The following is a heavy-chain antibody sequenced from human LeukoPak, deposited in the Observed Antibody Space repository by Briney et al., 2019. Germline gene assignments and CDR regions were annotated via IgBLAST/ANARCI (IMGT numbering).Heavy chain of an antibody. D-gene: IGHD2-2*01. CDR1: GFTFSQSL. Sequence: QSGGSLRLSCAASGFTFSQSLMSWVRQAPGKGLEWVAFIKQDGGEKYYVDSVKGRFTISRDNAQRSLYLQMNTLRAEDTAVYFCARNAPFDSWGQGTLVTVSS. J-gene: IGHJ4*02. V-gene: IGHV3-7*01. CDR3: ARNAPFDS. CDR2: IKQDGGEK.